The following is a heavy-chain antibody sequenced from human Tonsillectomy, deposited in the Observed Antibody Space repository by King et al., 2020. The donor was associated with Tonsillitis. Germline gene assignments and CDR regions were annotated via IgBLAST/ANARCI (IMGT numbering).Heavy chain of an antibody. D-gene: IGHD2-2*01. Sequence: VQLVESGGGVVQPGRSLRLSCAASGFTFSSYTFHWVRQAPGKGLEWVAVISYDGSNHYYADSVKGRFTISRGNSKNTLSLQMNSLRAEDTAVYYCATARDPSWPYYFDYWGQGTLVTVSS. CDR1: GFTFSSYT. CDR3: ATARDPSWPYYFDY. CDR2: ISYDGSNH. J-gene: IGHJ4*02. V-gene: IGHV3-30*01.